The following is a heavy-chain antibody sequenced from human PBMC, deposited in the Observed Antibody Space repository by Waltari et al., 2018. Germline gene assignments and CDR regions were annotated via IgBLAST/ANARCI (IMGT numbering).Heavy chain of an antibody. V-gene: IGHV4-34*02. CDR1: GGSFSGYW. CDR2: ISHSGRT. D-gene: IGHD3-3*01. CDR3: ARHIRGYDAFDI. J-gene: IGHJ3*02. Sequence: QVQLQQRGAGLLQPSETLSLTCAVYGGSFSGYWGSWIRQPPGKGLEWIGEISHSGRTNYNPSLKSRVTISVDTPKNQFSLKLSSVTAADTAVYYCARHIRGYDAFDIWGQGTMAIVSS.